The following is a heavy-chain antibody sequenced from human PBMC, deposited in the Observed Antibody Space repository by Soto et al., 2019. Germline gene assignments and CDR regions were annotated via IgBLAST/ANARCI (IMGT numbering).Heavy chain of an antibody. Sequence: SETLSLTCVVSGGSFSGHFWSWIRQPPGKGLEWIGEINHSGSTNYNPSLKRRVTISVDTSKNQFSLRLSSVTAADTAVYYCAGWAVGIMIFGVPKDYWGQGALVTV. J-gene: IGHJ4*02. V-gene: IGHV4-34*01. CDR3: AGWAVGIMIFGVPKDY. D-gene: IGHD3-3*01. CDR2: INHSGST. CDR1: GGSFSGHF.